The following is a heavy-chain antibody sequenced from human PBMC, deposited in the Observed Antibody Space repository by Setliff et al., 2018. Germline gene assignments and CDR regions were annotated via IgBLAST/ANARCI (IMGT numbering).Heavy chain of an antibody. V-gene: IGHV3-48*01. CDR3: ARSAVAVPGQFYFDN. CDR1: GFTFSTYA. Sequence: PGGSLRLSCAASGFTFSTYAMNWLRQAPGKGLEWVSYISSSSSTIYYADSVKGRFTISRDEAKNSLYLQMNSLRTEDTAVYYCARSAVAVPGQFYFDNWGQGTQVTVS. CDR2: ISSSSSTI. J-gene: IGHJ4*02. D-gene: IGHD6-19*01.